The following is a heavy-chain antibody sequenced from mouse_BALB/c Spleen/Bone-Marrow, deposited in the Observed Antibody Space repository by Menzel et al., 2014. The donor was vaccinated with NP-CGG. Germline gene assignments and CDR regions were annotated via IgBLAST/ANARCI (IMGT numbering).Heavy chain of an antibody. Sequence: EVQGVESGGGLVKPGGSLKLSCAATGFAFSGNDMSWVRQTPEKRLEWVAYISSGGGSTYYQDTVKGQFTISRDSAKNTLYLQMNSLKSEDTAMYYCARQSGYAYAMDYWGQGTSVTVSS. CDR1: GFAFSGND. J-gene: IGHJ4*01. CDR2: ISSGGGST. CDR3: ARQSGYAYAMDY. V-gene: IGHV5-12-1*01. D-gene: IGHD2-2*01.